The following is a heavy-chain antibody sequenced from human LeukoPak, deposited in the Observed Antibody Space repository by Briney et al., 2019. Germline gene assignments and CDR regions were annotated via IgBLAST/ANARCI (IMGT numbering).Heavy chain of an antibody. Sequence: GGSLRLSCAASGFTFSSYSMNWVRQAPGKGLEWVSYISSSSSTIYYADSVKGRFTIFRDSAKNSLYLQMNSLRAEDTAVYYCARDRDGYNENPQTHWGQGTMVTVSS. CDR1: GFTFSSYS. J-gene: IGHJ3*01. CDR2: ISSSSSTI. CDR3: ARDRDGYNENPQTH. V-gene: IGHV3-48*01. D-gene: IGHD5-24*01.